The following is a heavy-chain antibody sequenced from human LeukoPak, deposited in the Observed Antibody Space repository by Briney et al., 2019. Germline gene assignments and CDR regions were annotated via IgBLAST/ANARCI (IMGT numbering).Heavy chain of an antibody. D-gene: IGHD3-16*01. V-gene: IGHV5-51*01. CDR3: VRQMGWFCH. CDR2: IYPADSDT. J-gene: IGHJ5*02. Sequence: GESLKISCNTSGYSFTSYWIAWVRQMPGRGLEWMGVIYPADSDTRYNPPFQGQVTISADKSINTAYLQWSSLKPSDSAIYYCVRQMGWFCHWGPGTLVTVSS. CDR1: GYSFTSYW.